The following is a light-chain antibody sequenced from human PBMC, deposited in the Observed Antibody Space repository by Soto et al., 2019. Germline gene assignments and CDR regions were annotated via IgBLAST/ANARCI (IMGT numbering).Light chain of an antibody. CDR3: QPDNSYRFN. J-gene: IGKJ3*01. CDR2: DDS. V-gene: IGKV1-5*01. CDR1: QSISSW. Sequence: DIPMPQSPSTLSASVGDRVTITCRASQSISSWLAWYQQKPGKAPKLLIYDDSSLESGVQSRFSVSGSWTEFTLTIISLQPDDVATYYCQPDNSYRFNFGPGTQVYIK.